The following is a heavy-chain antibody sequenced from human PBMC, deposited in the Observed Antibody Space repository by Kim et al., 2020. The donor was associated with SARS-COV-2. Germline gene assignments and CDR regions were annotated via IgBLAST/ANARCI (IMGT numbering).Heavy chain of an antibody. D-gene: IGHD5-18*01. CDR2: IYYSGST. CDR3: ARMRIKRIQLWQTPKYYFDY. Sequence: SETLSLTCTVSGGSISSYYWSWIRQPPGKGLEWIGYIYYSGSTNYNPSLKSRVTISVDTSKNQFSLKLSSVTAADTAVYYCARMRIKRIQLWQTPKYYFDYWGQGTLVTVSS. V-gene: IGHV4-59*01. CDR1: GGSISSYY. J-gene: IGHJ4*02.